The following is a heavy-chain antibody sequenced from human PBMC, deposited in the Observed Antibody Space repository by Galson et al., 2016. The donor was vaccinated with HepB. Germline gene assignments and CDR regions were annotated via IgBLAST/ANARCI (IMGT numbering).Heavy chain of an antibody. CDR3: ARDKLGTPSSGLDV. CDR1: GLNVSSSY. Sequence: SLRLSCAASGLNVSSSYMSWVRQAPGRGLEWVAVISFDGNKKYDADSVKGRFTISRDNAKNTLYLQMNSLRPEDTAVYYCARDKLGTPSSGLDVWGQGTTVTVSS. V-gene: IGHV3-30*03. CDR2: ISFDGNKK. D-gene: IGHD4-23*01. J-gene: IGHJ6*02.